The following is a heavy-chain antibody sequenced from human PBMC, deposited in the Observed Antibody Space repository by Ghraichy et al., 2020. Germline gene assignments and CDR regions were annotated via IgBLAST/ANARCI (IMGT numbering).Heavy chain of an antibody. CDR3: AKAGVAHSSGYYRWFDP. Sequence: RGSLRLSCAASGFTFSSHGMHWVRQAPGKGLEWVALISYVGDDKFYVDSVKGRFTISRDNSKNTLFLQMDSLRPEDTAVYYCAKAGVAHSSGYYRWFDPWGQGTPVTVSS. V-gene: IGHV3-30*18. D-gene: IGHD3-22*01. CDR2: ISYVGDDK. CDR1: GFTFSSHG. J-gene: IGHJ5*02.